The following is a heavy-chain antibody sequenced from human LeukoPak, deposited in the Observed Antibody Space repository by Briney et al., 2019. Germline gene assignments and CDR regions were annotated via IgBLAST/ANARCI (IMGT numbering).Heavy chain of an antibody. V-gene: IGHV1-2*02. CDR1: GYTFTGYY. CDR3: ASWFGENDALDI. D-gene: IGHD3-10*01. J-gene: IGHJ3*02. Sequence: GASVKVSCKASGYTFTGYYMHWVRPAPGQGLEWMGWINTNSGGTNYAQKFQGRVTMTRDTSTSTVYMELKRLRSEDTAVYYCASWFGENDALDIWGQGTMVTVSS. CDR2: INTNSGGT.